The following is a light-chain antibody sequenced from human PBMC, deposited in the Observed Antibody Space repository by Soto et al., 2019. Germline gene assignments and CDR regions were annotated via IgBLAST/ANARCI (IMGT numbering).Light chain of an antibody. CDR3: QLYGSSPLYS. CDR1: QTVSSSY. CDR2: GTS. V-gene: IGKV3-20*01. Sequence: EIVLTQSPGTLSLSPGEGATLFCRASQTVSSSYLAWYQQKRGQAPRLLIYGTSNMATGIPDRFSGSGSGTDFTLTISRLEPEDFAVYHCQLYGSSPLYSFAQGTELEIK. J-gene: IGKJ2*01.